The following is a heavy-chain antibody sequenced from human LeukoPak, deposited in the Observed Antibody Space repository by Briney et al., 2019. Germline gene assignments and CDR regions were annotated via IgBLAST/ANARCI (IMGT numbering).Heavy chain of an antibody. V-gene: IGHV3-33*01. D-gene: IGHD1-7*01. Sequence: RAGGSLRLSCAASGFTFSSYGMHWVRQAPGKGLEWVAVIWYDGSNKYYADSVKGRFTISRDNSKNTLYLQMNSLRAEDTAVYYCARETSPVNWNYEVGLEPFDYWGQGTLVTVSS. CDR1: GFTFSSYG. CDR2: IWYDGSNK. J-gene: IGHJ4*02. CDR3: ARETSPVNWNYEVGLEPFDY.